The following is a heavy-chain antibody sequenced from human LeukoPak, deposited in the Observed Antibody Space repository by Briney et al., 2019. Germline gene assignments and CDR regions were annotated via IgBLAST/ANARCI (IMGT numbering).Heavy chain of an antibody. Sequence: ASVKVSCKASGYTFTSYGISWVRQAPGQGLEWMGWISAYNGNTNYAQKLQGRVTMTTDTSTSTAYMELRSLRSDDTAVYYCARGKDIVVVPAAPNLQFFDYWGQGTLVTVSS. D-gene: IGHD2-2*01. V-gene: IGHV1-18*01. CDR2: ISAYNGNT. CDR3: ARGKDIVVVPAAPNLQFFDY. J-gene: IGHJ4*02. CDR1: GYTFTSYG.